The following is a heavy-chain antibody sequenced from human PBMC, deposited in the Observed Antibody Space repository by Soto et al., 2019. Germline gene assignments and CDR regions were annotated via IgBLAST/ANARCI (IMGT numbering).Heavy chain of an antibody. CDR1: GYTFTSYY. D-gene: IGHD3-22*01. CDR3: ARDLNLNYYDSSGQYYGMDA. V-gene: IGHV1-46*01. Sequence: ASVKVSFKASGYTFTSYYMHWVRQAPGPGLEWMGIINPSGGSTSYAQKFQGRVTMTRDTSTSTVYMELSSLRSEDTAVYYCARDLNLNYYDSSGQYYGMDAWGQGTTVTVSS. CDR2: INPSGGST. J-gene: IGHJ6*02.